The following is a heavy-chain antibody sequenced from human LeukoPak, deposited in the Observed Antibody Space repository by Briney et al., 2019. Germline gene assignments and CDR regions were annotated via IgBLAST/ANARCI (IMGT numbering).Heavy chain of an antibody. Sequence: SETLSLTCTVSGGSISSYYWRWIRQPPGRGLEWLGYIYYSGSTNYNPSLKSRVTISVDTSKNQFSLKLTSVTAADTAVYYCARHIRGYSYGPFDYWGQGSLVTVSS. CDR3: ARHIRGYSYGPFDY. CDR2: IYYSGST. V-gene: IGHV4-59*08. J-gene: IGHJ4*02. CDR1: GGSISSYY. D-gene: IGHD5-18*01.